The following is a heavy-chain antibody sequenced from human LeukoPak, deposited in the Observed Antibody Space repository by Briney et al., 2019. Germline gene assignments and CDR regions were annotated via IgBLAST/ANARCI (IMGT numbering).Heavy chain of an antibody. D-gene: IGHD4-23*01. CDR1: GFNFNTYS. CDR3: ARVAYGGDYFDY. Sequence: GGSLRLSCVASGFNFNTYSMNWVRQAPGKGLEWVSSIDTTSNYVYYVDSLRARFAVSRDNAMNSLYLQMNNLRAEDTAVYYCARVAYGGDYFDYWGQGTLVTVSS. V-gene: IGHV3-21*01. J-gene: IGHJ4*02. CDR2: IDTTSNYV.